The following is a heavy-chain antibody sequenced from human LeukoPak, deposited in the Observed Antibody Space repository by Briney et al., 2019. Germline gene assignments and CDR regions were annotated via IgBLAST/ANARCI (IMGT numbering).Heavy chain of an antibody. Sequence: PGGSLRLSCAASGFTFSSYAMHWVRQAPGKGLEWVAVISYDGSNKYYPDSVKGRFTISRDNSKNTLYLQMNSLRTEDTAVYYCARDQTQLWLLDMDVWGQGTTVTVSS. V-gene: IGHV3-30*04. CDR1: GFTFSSYA. CDR2: ISYDGSNK. J-gene: IGHJ6*02. D-gene: IGHD5-18*01. CDR3: ARDQTQLWLLDMDV.